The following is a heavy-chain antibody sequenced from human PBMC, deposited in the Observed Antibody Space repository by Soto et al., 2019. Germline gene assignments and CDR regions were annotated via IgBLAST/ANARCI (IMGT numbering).Heavy chain of an antibody. CDR3: APDPHLPEHNGIAARPRFSY. Sequence: PGGSLRLSCAASGFTFSSYAMHWVRQAPGKGLEWVAVISYDGSNKFYADSVNGRFTISRDNSKNTLYLQMNSLRAEDTAVYYCAPDPHLPEHNGIAARPRFSYWGQGTLVTVSS. CDR1: GFTFSSYA. J-gene: IGHJ4*02. V-gene: IGHV3-30-3*01. D-gene: IGHD6-6*01. CDR2: ISYDGSNK.